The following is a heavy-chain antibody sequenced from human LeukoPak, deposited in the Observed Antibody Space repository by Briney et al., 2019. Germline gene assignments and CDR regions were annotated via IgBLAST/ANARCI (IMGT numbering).Heavy chain of an antibody. J-gene: IGHJ4*02. CDR3: ARRDYYDSSGSLDY. V-gene: IGHV5-51*01. CDR1: GFRFTSYW. CDR2: IYPGDSDT. D-gene: IGHD3-22*01. Sequence: GASLKISCSSSGFRFTSYWIGWVRQMPGKGLEWMGIIYPGDSDTRYSPSFQGQVTISADKSISTAYLQWSSLKASDTAMYYCARRDYYDSSGSLDYWGQGTLVTVSS.